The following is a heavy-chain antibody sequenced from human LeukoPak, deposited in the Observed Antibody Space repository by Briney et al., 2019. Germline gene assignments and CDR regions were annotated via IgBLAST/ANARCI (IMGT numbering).Heavy chain of an antibody. Sequence: SETLSLTCTVSGGSISSYYWSWIRQPPGKGLERIGYIYYSGSTNYNPSLKSRVTISVDTSKNQFSLKLSSVTAADTAVYYCARDSAGYYDFWSGSPYYYYYYMDVWGKGTTVTVSS. V-gene: IGHV4-59*01. J-gene: IGHJ6*03. CDR1: GGSISSYY. CDR3: ARDSAGYYDFWSGSPYYYYYYMDV. CDR2: IYYSGST. D-gene: IGHD3-3*01.